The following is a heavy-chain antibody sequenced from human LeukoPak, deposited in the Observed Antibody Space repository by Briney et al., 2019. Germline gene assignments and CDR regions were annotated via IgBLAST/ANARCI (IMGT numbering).Heavy chain of an antibody. J-gene: IGHJ5*02. V-gene: IGHV3-23*01. CDR3: ASSVERWFDP. CDR2: ISGSGGST. CDR1: GLIVETYW. Sequence: GGSLRLSCAASGLIVETYWMTWVRQAPGKGLEWVSAISGSGGSTYYADSVKGRFTISRDNPKNTLNLQMNSLRAEDTAVYYCASSVERWFDPWGQGTLVTVSS.